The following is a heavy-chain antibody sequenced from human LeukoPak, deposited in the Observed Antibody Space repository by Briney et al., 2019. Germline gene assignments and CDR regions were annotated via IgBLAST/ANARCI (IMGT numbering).Heavy chain of an antibody. V-gene: IGHV1-2*02. Sequence: ASVKVSCKASGYTFTGYYMHWVRQAPGQGLEWMGWINPNSGGTNYAQKFQGRVTMTRDTSISTAYMELSRLRSDDTAVYYCARDQGPYYDSSGYYADWWDAFDIWGQGTMVTVS. CDR2: INPNSGGT. D-gene: IGHD3-22*01. CDR3: ARDQGPYYDSSGYYADWWDAFDI. J-gene: IGHJ3*02. CDR1: GYTFTGYY.